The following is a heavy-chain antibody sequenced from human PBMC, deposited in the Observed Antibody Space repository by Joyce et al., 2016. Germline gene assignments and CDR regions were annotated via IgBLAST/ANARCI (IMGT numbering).Heavy chain of an antibody. Sequence: HPGKGLEWIGSIYYSGSTYYNPSLKSRVTISVDTSKNQFSLKLSSVTAADTAVYYCARPVYDISGYYIYYFDYWGQGTLVTVSS. J-gene: IGHJ4*02. CDR3: ARPVYDISGYYIYYFDY. CDR2: IYYSGST. V-gene: IGHV4-39*01. D-gene: IGHD3-22*01.